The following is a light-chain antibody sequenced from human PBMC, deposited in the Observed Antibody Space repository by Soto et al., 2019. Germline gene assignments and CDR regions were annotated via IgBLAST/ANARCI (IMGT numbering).Light chain of an antibody. V-gene: IGKV3-20*01. CDR3: QQYGGSPRT. J-gene: IGKJ1*01. CDR1: QSVSMNY. Sequence: EILFTQSPGRLSLSPGERATLSCRASQSVSMNYLAWYQQKLGQPPRLLIYGASSRATGIPDRFSGSGSGTDFTLIISRLEPEDFAVYYCQQYGGSPRTFGQGTKVDIK. CDR2: GAS.